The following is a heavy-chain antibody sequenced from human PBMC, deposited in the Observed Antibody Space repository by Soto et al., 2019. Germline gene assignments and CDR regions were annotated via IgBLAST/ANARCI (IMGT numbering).Heavy chain of an antibody. Sequence: QVQLQESGPGLVKPSQTLSLTCTVSGGSISSGGYYWSWIRQHPGKGLEWIGYIYYSGSTYYNPSLKSRVTITVDTSKNQFSLKLSSVTAAGTAVYYWGRSRAIKNWFDPRGQGTLVTVSS. V-gene: IGHV4-31*03. D-gene: IGHD5-12*01. J-gene: IGHJ5*02. CDR2: IYYSGST. CDR3: GRSRAIKNWFDP. CDR1: GGSISSGGYY.